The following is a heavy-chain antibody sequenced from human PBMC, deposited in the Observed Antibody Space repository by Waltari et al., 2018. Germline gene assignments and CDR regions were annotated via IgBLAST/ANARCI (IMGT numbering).Heavy chain of an antibody. CDR3: ARSGALTPRRHFDY. CDR2: IYSGGST. J-gene: IGHJ4*02. Sequence: EVQLVESGGGLIQPGGSLRLSCAASGFTVSSNYMSWVRQAPGKGLEWVSVIYSGGSTYYADSVKVRITISRDNSKNTLYLQMNSLRAEDTAVYYCARSGALTPRRHFDYWGQGTLVTVSS. D-gene: IGHD7-27*01. CDR1: GFTVSSNY. V-gene: IGHV3-53*01.